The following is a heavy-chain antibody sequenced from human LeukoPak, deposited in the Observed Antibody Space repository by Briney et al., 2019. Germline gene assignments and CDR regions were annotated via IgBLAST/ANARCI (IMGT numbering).Heavy chain of an antibody. V-gene: IGHV3-30*02. CDR3: VGDFDY. CDR2: IRYDGSRE. J-gene: IGHJ4*02. Sequence: PGGSLRPSCAASGFTFSSYSMNWVRQAPGKGLEWVSFIRYDGSREFYADSVMGRFTISRDNSKDTLYLQMNSLRPEDTAVYYCVGDFDYWGQGTLVTVSS. CDR1: GFTFSSYS.